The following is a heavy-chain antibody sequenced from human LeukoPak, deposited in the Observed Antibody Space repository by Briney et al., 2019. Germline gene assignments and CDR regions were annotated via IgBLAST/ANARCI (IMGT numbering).Heavy chain of an antibody. CDR1: GASISSHY. V-gene: IGHV4-59*11. J-gene: IGHJ6*04. D-gene: IGHD3-3*01. CDR2: IYYSGST. Sequence: SETLSLTCTVSGASISSHYWSWIRKPPGKGIEWIGYIYYSGSTIYNPSLKSRVTISVDTSKSEVSLKLSSVTAAATAVYYCARVGSTVGITGLDVWGKGTTVTVSP. CDR3: ARVGSTVGITGLDV.